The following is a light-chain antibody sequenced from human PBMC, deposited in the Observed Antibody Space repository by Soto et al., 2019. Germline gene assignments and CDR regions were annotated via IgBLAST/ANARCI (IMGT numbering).Light chain of an antibody. J-gene: IGKJ1*01. CDR1: QSISVS. CDR3: QQYDKYST. V-gene: IGKV1-5*01. CDR2: DAS. Sequence: IQMTQSPSTLSASVGDTVTITCRASQSISVSLAWYQQKPRKAPNLLIYDASTLQGGVPSRFSGSGSGTEFTLTVTSLQAEDLATYFCQQYDKYSTFGHGTKVDVK.